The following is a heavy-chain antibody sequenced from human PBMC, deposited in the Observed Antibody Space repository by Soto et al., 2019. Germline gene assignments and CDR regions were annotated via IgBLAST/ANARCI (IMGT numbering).Heavy chain of an antibody. CDR2: VYYGGST. Sequence: QLQLQESGPGLVKPSETLSLTCTVSGGSISSSSYYWGWIRQPPGKGREWIGSVYYGGSTYYNPSRKTRXTXTXXTSTTRFSLKLSSVTAADTAVYYCARRASSSWYGYWGQGTLVTVSS. CDR3: ARRASSSWYGY. D-gene: IGHD6-13*01. CDR1: GGSISSSSYY. J-gene: IGHJ4*02. V-gene: IGHV4-39*01.